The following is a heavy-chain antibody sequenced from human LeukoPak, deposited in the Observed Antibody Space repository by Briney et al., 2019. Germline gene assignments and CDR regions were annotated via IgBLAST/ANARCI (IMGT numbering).Heavy chain of an antibody. V-gene: IGHV3-30*03. CDR2: ISYDGSNK. Sequence: GGSLRLSCAASGFTFSSFGMHWVRQGPGKGLKGLEWVAVISYDGSNKYYADSVKGRFTISRDNSKNTLYLQMNSLRAEDTAVYYCATLAAAVLFDYWGRGTLVTVSS. D-gene: IGHD6-13*01. CDR1: GFTFSSFG. CDR3: ATLAAAVLFDY. J-gene: IGHJ4*02.